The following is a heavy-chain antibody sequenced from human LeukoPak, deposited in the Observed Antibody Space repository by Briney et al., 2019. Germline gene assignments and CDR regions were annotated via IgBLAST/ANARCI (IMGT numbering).Heavy chain of an antibody. Sequence: SQTLFLTCTVSGGSISSGGYYWSWIRQPPGKGLEWIGYIYHSGSTYYNPSLKSRVTISVDRSKNQFSLKLSSVTAADTAVYYCAREHPTVLDYWGQGTLVTVSS. CDR3: AREHPTVLDY. CDR2: IYHSGST. CDR1: GGSISSGGYY. V-gene: IGHV4-30-2*01. J-gene: IGHJ4*02. D-gene: IGHD4-11*01.